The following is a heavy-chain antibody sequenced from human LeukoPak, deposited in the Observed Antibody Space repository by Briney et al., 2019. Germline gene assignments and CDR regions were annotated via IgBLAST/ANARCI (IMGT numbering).Heavy chain of an antibody. CDR2: ISAYNGYT. J-gene: IGHJ3*02. V-gene: IGHV1-18*01. CDR3: ARGRRRLQPFDI. CDR1: GYIFTSYG. Sequence: ASVKVSCKASGYIFTSYGISWVRQAPGQGLEWMGWISAYNGYTTYDQKLQGRVTMITDKSTSTAYMELRSLRSDDTAVYYCARGRRRLQPFDIWGQGTMVTVSA. D-gene: IGHD5-12*01.